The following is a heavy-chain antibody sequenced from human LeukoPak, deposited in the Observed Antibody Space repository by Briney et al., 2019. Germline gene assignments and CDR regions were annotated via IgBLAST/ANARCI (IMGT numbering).Heavy chain of an antibody. V-gene: IGHV3-48*03. J-gene: IGHJ4*02. D-gene: IGHD6-19*01. CDR2: ISSSGSTI. CDR3: ARDMSGWSNY. Sequence: PGGSLRLSCAASGFTFSSYEMNWVRQAPGKGLEWVSYISSSGSTIYYADSVKGRFTVSRDNAKNSLYLQMNSLRAEDTAVYYCARDMSGWSNYWGQGTLVTVSS. CDR1: GFTFSSYE.